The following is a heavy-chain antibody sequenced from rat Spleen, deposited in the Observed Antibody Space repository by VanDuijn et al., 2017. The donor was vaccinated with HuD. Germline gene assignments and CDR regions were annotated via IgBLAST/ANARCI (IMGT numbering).Heavy chain of an antibody. CDR3: ARELGRGYYFDY. J-gene: IGHJ2*01. CDR1: GFSLTTYN. V-gene: IGHV2-41*01. Sequence: QVQLKESGPGLVQPSQTLSLTCTVAGFSLTTYNVHWVRQPPGKGLAWLGVIWNNGGTQYNSAIKSRLSITKDTSKSQVFLEMNSLQTEDTAPYYCARELGRGYYFDYWGQGVTVTVSS. D-gene: IGHD5-1*01. CDR2: IWNNGGT.